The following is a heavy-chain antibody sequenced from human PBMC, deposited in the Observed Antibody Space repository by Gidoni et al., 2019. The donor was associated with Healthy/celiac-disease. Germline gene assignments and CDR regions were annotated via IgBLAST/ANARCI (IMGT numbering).Heavy chain of an antibody. Sequence: EVQLVESGGGLVQPGRSLRLSCAASGFTFDDYAMHWVRQAPGKGLEWVSGISWNSGSIGYADSVKGRFTISRDNAKNSLYLQMNSLRAEDTALYYCAKDILPLIAVAGTYRAKGGYFDYWGQGTLVTVSS. D-gene: IGHD6-19*01. J-gene: IGHJ4*02. V-gene: IGHV3-9*01. CDR1: GFTFDDYA. CDR3: AKDILPLIAVAGTYRAKGGYFDY. CDR2: ISWNSGSI.